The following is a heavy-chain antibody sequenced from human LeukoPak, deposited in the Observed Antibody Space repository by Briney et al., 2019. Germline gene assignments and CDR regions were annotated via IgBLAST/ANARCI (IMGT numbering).Heavy chain of an antibody. D-gene: IGHD3-22*01. CDR3: ARRPGVRGYSGLVYFQY. CDR1: DDSIRNNYY. CDR2: IYHSGTT. Sequence: SEXXSLTCAVSDDSIRNNYYWGWIRQPPGKGGEWIGSIYHSGTTYYTPSHTRRVTISADTSKNQFSLKVTSVTAADTAVYYCARRPGVRGYSGLVYFQYWGQGTLVIVSS. J-gene: IGHJ1*01. V-gene: IGHV4-38-2*01.